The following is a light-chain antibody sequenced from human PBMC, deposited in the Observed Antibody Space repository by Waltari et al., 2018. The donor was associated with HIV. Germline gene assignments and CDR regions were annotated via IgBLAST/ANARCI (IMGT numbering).Light chain of an antibody. Sequence: DIQMTQSPSTLSASLGDRVIITCRASQSINNWLAWYQQKPGKAPKLLIYKASSLESGVPSTFSGSGYGIEFTLTISSLQPDDFATYYCQQYYTYSYTFGQGTKLEI. J-gene: IGKJ2*01. CDR3: QQYYTYSYT. CDR2: KAS. CDR1: QSINNW. V-gene: IGKV1-5*03.